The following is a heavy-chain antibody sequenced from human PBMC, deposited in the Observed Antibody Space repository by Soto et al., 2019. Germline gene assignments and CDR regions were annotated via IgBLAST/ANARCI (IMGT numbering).Heavy chain of an antibody. CDR2: ISSSSSTI. CDR1: GFTFSSYS. Sequence: GGSLRLSCAASGFTFSSYSMNWVRQAPGKGLEWVSYISSSSSTIYYADSVKGRFTISRDNAKNSLYLQMNSLRAEDTAVYYCARSRKGDAFDIWGQGTMVTVSS. CDR3: ARSRKGDAFDI. V-gene: IGHV3-48*04. J-gene: IGHJ3*02.